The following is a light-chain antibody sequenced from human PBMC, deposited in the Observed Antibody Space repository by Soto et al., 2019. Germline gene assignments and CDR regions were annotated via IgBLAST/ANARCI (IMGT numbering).Light chain of an antibody. J-gene: IGKJ4*01. CDR3: QQRSNWPPS. Sequence: EIVLTQSPATLSLSPGERATLSCRASQSVSSYLAWYQQKPGQAPRLLIYDASNRATGIPDRFSGRGSGTDFTLTISSLEPEDFAVYYCQQRSNWPPSFGGGTKVEIK. V-gene: IGKV3-11*01. CDR2: DAS. CDR1: QSVSSY.